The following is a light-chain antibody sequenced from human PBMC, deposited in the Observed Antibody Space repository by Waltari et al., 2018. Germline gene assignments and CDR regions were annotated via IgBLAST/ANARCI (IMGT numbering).Light chain of an antibody. CDR3: SSYTGDNILL. CDR2: EVK. CDR1: SSDIGRYNT. J-gene: IGLJ3*02. Sequence: QSALTQPASVSGSPGQSITISCTGTSSDIGRYNTVSWYQQYPGKAPQIIIYEVKNRPSGVFTRFSGSTSGNTASLTISALQADDEAYFYCSSYTGDNILLFGGGTKVTVL. V-gene: IGLV2-14*01.